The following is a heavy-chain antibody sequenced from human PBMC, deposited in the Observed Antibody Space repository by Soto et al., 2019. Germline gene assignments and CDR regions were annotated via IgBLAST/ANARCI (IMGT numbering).Heavy chain of an antibody. CDR3: TTGVDAFDAFDI. J-gene: IGHJ3*02. CDR2: IKSKTDGGTT. Sequence: LRLSCAASGFTFSNAWMSWVRQAPGKGLEWVGRIKSKTDGGTTDYAAPVKGRFTISRDDSKDTLYLQMNSLKTEDTAVYYCTTGVDAFDAFDIWGQGTMVTVSS. D-gene: IGHD3-9*01. V-gene: IGHV3-15*01. CDR1: GFTFSNAW.